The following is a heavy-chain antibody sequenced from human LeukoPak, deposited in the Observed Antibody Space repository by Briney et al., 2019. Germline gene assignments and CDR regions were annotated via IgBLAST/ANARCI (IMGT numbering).Heavy chain of an antibody. CDR3: ARLKPPRYYFDY. J-gene: IGHJ4*02. CDR2: MYHNGSH. V-gene: IGHV4-39*01. Sequence: PSETLSLTCTVSGGSISSYSYYWGWIRQPPGKGLEWIGSMYHNGSHYYNPTLTSRVTISVDTSKNQFSLKLSSVTAADTAEYYCARLKPPRYYFDYWGQGIQVIVSS. CDR1: GGSISSYSYY. D-gene: IGHD1-14*01.